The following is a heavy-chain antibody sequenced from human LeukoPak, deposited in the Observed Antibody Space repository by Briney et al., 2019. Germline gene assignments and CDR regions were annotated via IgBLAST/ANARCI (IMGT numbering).Heavy chain of an antibody. CDR2: IRYDGSNK. CDR1: GFTFSSYG. V-gene: IGHV3-30*02. Sequence: PGGSLRLSCAASGFTFSSYGMHWVRQAPGKGLEWVAFIRYDGSNKYYADSVKGRFTISRDNSKNTLYLQMNSLRAEDTAVYYCARDGLEMATTFDYWGQGTLVTVSS. CDR3: ARDGLEMATTFDY. D-gene: IGHD5-24*01. J-gene: IGHJ4*02.